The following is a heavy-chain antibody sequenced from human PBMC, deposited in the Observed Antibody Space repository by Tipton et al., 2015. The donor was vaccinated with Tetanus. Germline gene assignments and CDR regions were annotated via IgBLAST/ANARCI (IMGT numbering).Heavy chain of an antibody. V-gene: IGHV4-31*02. CDR3: ARIYDFWSGYYSDH. CDR2: VYYSGST. CDR1: GASISSGGYF. Sequence: GLVKPSQTLSLTCSVSGASISSGGYFWNWIRHHPGKGLEWIGYVYYSGSTYYNPSLKSRVTISVDTSTNQFFLKLTSVTAADTGVYYCARIYDFWSGYYSDHWGQGTLVTVSS. D-gene: IGHD3-3*01. J-gene: IGHJ4*02.